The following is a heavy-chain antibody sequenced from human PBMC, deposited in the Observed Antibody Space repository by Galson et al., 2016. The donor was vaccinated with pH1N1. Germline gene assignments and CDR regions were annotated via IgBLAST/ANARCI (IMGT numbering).Heavy chain of an antibody. CDR3: ASRSGSYTGLGY. V-gene: IGHV1-69*10. Sequence: SVKVSCKASGGTFRNFGIGWVRQAPGQGLEWMGGVLPILGITNYAQKFQGRVTIFADTSTDTAYMDLSSLRSDDTAMYYCASRSGSYTGLGYWGQGTLATVSS. CDR1: GGTFRNFG. CDR2: VLPILGIT. D-gene: IGHD3-10*01. J-gene: IGHJ4*02.